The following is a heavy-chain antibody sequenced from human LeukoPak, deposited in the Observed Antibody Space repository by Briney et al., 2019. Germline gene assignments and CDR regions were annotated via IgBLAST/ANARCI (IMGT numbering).Heavy chain of an antibody. CDR2: INHSGDT. CDR3: ARVAVRYFDWFLGPRGAFDI. V-gene: IGHV4-34*01. J-gene: IGHJ3*02. Sequence: PSETLSLTCTVSGGSISSYYWSWIRQPPGMGLEWIGEINHSGDTNYKPSLESRVTISVDTSKNQFSLRLTSVTAADTAVYYCARVAVRYFDWFLGPRGAFDIWGLGTMVTVSS. CDR1: GGSISSYY. D-gene: IGHD3-9*01.